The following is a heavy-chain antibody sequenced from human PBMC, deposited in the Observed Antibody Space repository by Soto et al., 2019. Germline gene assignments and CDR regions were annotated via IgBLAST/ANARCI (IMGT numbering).Heavy chain of an antibody. D-gene: IGHD2-15*01. J-gene: IGHJ4*02. CDR1: GFTFSSFE. Sequence: EVQLLESGGGLVQPGGSLRLSCAASGFTFSSFEMSWVRQAPGRGLEWVSFISDDSSRTYYADAVKGRFTISRDNSKHTLYLQKNSRTAEDTAVDACVKGGWLHFWGQGTLVTVSS. CDR3: VKGGWLHF. CDR2: ISDDSSRT. V-gene: IGHV3-23*01.